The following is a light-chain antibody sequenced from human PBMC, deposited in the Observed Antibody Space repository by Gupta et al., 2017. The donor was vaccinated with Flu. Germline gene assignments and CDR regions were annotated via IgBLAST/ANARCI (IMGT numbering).Light chain of an antibody. V-gene: IGKV1-12*01. J-gene: IGKJ1*01. CDR3: EQANTFPPT. CDR2: GAS. CDR1: QGISTW. Sequence: DIQMTQSPSSVSASVGDRITLTCRASQGISTWLAWYQQRPGKAPKLLIYGASSLQSGVPSRFSGSGSGTDFTLTISSLQPEDFATYYCEQANTFPPTFGQGTKVEIK.